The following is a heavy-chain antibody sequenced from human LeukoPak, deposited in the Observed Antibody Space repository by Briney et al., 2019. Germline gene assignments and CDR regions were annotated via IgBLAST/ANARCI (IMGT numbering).Heavy chain of an antibody. CDR1: GVILRTYS. D-gene: IGHD6-19*01. V-gene: IGHV3-48*04. J-gene: IGHJ6*02. CDR3: ARDRSGLHYYYYYGMDV. Sequence: GGSLRLSCAASGVILRTYSMIWVRQAPGKGLECVSYISSSGSTIYYADSVKGRFTISRDNAKNSLYLQMNSLRAEDTAVYYCARDRSGLHYYYYYGMDVWGQGTTVTVSS. CDR2: ISSSGSTI.